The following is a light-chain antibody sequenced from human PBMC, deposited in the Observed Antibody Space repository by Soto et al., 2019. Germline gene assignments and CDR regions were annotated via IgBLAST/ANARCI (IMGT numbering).Light chain of an antibody. Sequence: EMVVAQSPATLSVSPGERATLSCRASQDVSSNLAWYQQKPGQAPSLLIYGASTRATGTPARFSGSGSGTEFTLTISSLQSEDYEVYFCQQYIRWQRTFGGGTKVDIK. CDR2: GAS. CDR1: QDVSSN. V-gene: IGKV3-15*01. CDR3: QQYIRWQRT. J-gene: IGKJ4*01.